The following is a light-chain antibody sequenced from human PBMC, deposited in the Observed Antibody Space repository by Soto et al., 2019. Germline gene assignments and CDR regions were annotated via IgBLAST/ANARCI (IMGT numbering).Light chain of an antibody. Sequence: DIQMTQSPSSLSASVGDRVTITCQASQDISNYLNWYQQKPGKAPKLLIYDASNLETGVPSRFSESVSGTDFTFTISSLQPEDIATYYCQQYDNLPTFGQGTKLEIK. CDR1: QDISNY. CDR2: DAS. J-gene: IGKJ2*01. CDR3: QQYDNLPT. V-gene: IGKV1-33*01.